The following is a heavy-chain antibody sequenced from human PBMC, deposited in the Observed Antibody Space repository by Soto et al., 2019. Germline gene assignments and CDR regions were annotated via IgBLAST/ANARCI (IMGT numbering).Heavy chain of an antibody. CDR3: ARVSVGPGIPVVGTLYYYYYGMDV. CDR2: IIPISGAA. CDR1: GGTFSSYG. J-gene: IGHJ6*02. V-gene: IGHV1-69*01. Sequence: QVQLVQSGAEVKKPGSSVKVSCKASGGTFSSYGVSWVRQAPGQGLEWMGGIIPISGAAKYAQEFQGRVTITADESTSTAYMELSSLRSEDTAFYYCARVSVGPGIPVVGTLYYYYYGMDVWGQGTTVTVSS. D-gene: IGHD6-19*01.